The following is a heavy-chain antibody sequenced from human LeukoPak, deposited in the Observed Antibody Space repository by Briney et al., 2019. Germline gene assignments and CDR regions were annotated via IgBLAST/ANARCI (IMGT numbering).Heavy chain of an antibody. Sequence: GGFLRLSCAASGFTVSSNYMSWVRQAPGKGLEWVSVIYSGGSTYYADSVKGRFTISRDNSKNTLYLQMNSLRAEDTAVYYCATGKYYYDSSGYYLDYWGQGTLVTVSS. V-gene: IGHV3-53*01. CDR3: ATGKYYYDSSGYYLDY. J-gene: IGHJ4*02. D-gene: IGHD3-22*01. CDR1: GFTVSSNY. CDR2: IYSGGST.